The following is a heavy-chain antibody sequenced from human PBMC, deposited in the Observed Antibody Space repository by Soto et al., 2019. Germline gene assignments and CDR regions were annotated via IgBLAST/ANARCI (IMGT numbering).Heavy chain of an antibody. CDR3: ARATYNWNHEH. V-gene: IGHV3-21*01. D-gene: IGHD1-20*01. Sequence: LSLSWSVSGCPWEKCGLRWSRQAQGKGLEWVSSISFSGDYIYYADSVKGRFTISRDNARNSLYLQMNRLGVDDTALYFCARATYNWNHEHWGQGTQVTVSA. J-gene: IGHJ4*02. CDR1: GCPWEKCG. CDR2: ISFSGDYI.